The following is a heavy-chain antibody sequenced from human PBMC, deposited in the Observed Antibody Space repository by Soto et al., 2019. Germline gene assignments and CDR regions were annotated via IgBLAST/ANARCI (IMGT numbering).Heavy chain of an antibody. V-gene: IGHV4-30-4*01. J-gene: IGHJ4*02. CDR3: ARADTAMVLFDY. Sequence: SETLSLTCTVSGGSISSGDYYWSWIRQPPGKGLEWIGYIYYSGSTYYNPSLKSRVTISVDTSKNQFSLKLSSVTAADTAVYYCARADTAMVLFDYWGQGTLVTVYS. CDR1: GGSISSGDYY. D-gene: IGHD5-18*01. CDR2: IYYSGST.